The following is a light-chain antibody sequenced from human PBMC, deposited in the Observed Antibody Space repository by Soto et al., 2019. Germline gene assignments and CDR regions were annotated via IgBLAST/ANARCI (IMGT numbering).Light chain of an antibody. Sequence: GMKQSPATLSVSPGERAAISCLASQSLRSSLAWYQQKPGQAPRLLIYGASTRATGIPARFSGSGSGTEFTLTISSLQSEDFAVYFCQQYNIWPQTFGQGTIVDI. CDR2: GAS. CDR3: QQYNIWPQT. V-gene: IGKV3-15*01. J-gene: IGKJ1*01. CDR1: QSLRSS.